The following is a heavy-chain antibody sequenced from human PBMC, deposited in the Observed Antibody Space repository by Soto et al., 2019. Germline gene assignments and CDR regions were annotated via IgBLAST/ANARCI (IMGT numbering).Heavy chain of an antibody. CDR2: IWYDGSLQ. V-gene: IGHV3-33*06. Sequence: QVQMVESGGGVVQPGRSLRLSCAASGFSFENYGMHWVRQAPGRGLEWVAIIWYDGSLQYYAAAVKGRFTISRDNSKNTRYLEMNSLRAEDTAVYYCANLWGDGYNLGQDYNGMDVWGQGTPVIVSS. D-gene: IGHD5-12*01. J-gene: IGHJ6*02. CDR1: GFSFENYG. CDR3: ANLWGDGYNLGQDYNGMDV.